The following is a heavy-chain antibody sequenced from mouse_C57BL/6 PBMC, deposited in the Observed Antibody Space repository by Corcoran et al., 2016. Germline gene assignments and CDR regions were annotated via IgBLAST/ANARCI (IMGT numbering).Heavy chain of an antibody. CDR3: ARYYYGRMDY. J-gene: IGHJ4*01. CDR2: INPNNGGT. V-gene: IGHV1-26*01. CDR1: GYTFTDYY. D-gene: IGHD1-1*01. Sequence: EVKLQQSGPELVKPGASVKISCKASGYTFTDYYMNWVKQSHGKSLEWIGDINPNNGGTSYNQKFKGKATLTVDKSSSTAYMELRSLTSEDSAVYYCARYYYGRMDYWCQGTSVTVSS.